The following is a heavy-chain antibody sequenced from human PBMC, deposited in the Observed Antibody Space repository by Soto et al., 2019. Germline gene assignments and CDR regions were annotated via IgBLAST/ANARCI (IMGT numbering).Heavy chain of an antibody. V-gene: IGHV4-30-2*01. CDR1: GGSISSGGYS. CDR2: IYHSGST. J-gene: IGHJ4*02. D-gene: IGHD6-19*01. CDR3: ASAGGLGAVAVDY. Sequence: QLQLQESGSGLVKPSQTLSLTCAVSGGSISSGGYSWSWIRQPPGKGLEWIGYIYHSGSTYYNPSLKSRVTISVDRSKNQFSLKLSCVTAADTAVYYCASAGGLGAVAVDYWGQGTLVTVSS.